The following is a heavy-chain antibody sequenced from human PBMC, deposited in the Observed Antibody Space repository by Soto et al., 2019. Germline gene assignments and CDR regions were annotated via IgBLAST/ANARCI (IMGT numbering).Heavy chain of an antibody. CDR2: IIPMLGTA. J-gene: IGHJ4*02. CDR1: GGTFSTYA. D-gene: IGHD5-18*01. CDR3: ASGIQLWLRRINNGYSG. V-gene: IGHV1-69*12. Sequence: QVQLVQSGAEVKRPESSVKVSCKAPGGTFSTYAISWVRQAPGQGLEWMGGIIPMLGTANYAQRFQDRVTITADESTNTVYMGLSSLRAEDTSVYFCASGIQLWLRRINNGYSGWGQGTLVTVSS.